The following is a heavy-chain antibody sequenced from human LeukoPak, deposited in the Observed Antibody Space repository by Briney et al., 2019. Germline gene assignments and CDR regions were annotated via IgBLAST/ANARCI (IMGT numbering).Heavy chain of an antibody. D-gene: IGHD2-2*01. Sequence: PGGSLRLSCAASGFTFSSYAMRWDRQAPGKGLGWVSGISGSGGSTYYTDSVKGRFTISRDNSKNTLYLQMNSLRAEDTAVYYCAKETCTGTSCSTDYWGQGTLVTVSS. CDR3: AKETCTGTSCSTDY. V-gene: IGHV3-23*01. J-gene: IGHJ4*02. CDR2: ISGSGGST. CDR1: GFTFSSYA.